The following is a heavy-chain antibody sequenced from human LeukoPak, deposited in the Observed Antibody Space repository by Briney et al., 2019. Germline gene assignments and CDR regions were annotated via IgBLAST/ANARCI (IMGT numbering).Heavy chain of an antibody. Sequence: GGSLRLSCAASGFTFSSYWMSWVRQAPGKGLEWVANIKQDGSEEYYVDSVKGRFTISRDNAKNTLYLQMNSLRAEDTAAYYCAKGYYFDILSGYSSLDSWGQGTLVTVSS. CDR1: GFTFSSYW. CDR2: IKQDGSEE. V-gene: IGHV3-7*01. D-gene: IGHD3-9*01. CDR3: AKGYYFDILSGYSSLDS. J-gene: IGHJ4*02.